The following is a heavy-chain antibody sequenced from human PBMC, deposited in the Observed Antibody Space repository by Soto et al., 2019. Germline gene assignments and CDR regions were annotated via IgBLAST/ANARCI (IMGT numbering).Heavy chain of an antibody. CDR2: IYYSGST. D-gene: IGHD3-3*01. J-gene: IGHJ6*02. CDR1: GGSVSSGSYY. CDR3: ASWGPFWSGYSGMDV. V-gene: IGHV4-61*01. Sequence: PSETLSLTCTVSGGSVSSGSYYWSWIRQPPGKGLEWIGYIYYSGSTNYNPSLKSRVTISVDTSKNQFSLKLSSVTAADTAVYYCASWGPFWSGYSGMDVWGQGTTVTVSS.